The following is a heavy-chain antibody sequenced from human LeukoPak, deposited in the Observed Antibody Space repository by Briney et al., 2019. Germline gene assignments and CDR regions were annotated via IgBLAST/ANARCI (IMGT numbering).Heavy chain of an antibody. D-gene: IGHD3-16*02. CDR3: ARDNSVGDIAWWFDP. V-gene: IGHV1-46*01. CDR1: GYTFTSYY. J-gene: IGHJ5*02. Sequence: ASVTVSCKASGYTFTSYYMHWVRQAPGQGLEWMGLINPSGGSTIYAQKFQGRVTMTRDTSTSTVYMELSSLRSEDTAVYYCARDNSVGDIAWWFDPWGQGTLVTVSS. CDR2: INPSGGST.